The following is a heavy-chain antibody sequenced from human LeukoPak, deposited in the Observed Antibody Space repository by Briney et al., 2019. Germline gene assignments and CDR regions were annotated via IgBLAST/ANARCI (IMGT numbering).Heavy chain of an antibody. D-gene: IGHD3-10*01. CDR1: GDSISTYY. CDR3: ARYYYGSGSNYNIAYFDH. J-gene: IGHJ4*02. Sequence: SETLSLTCTVSGDSISTYYWSCIRQPPGKGLEWIGWSGHIYTRGSTNYHPSLKNRATISVDTSKNQFSLKLSSVTAADTAVYYCARYYYGSGSNYNIAYFDHWGQGTLVTVSS. CDR2: IYTRGST. V-gene: IGHV4-4*09.